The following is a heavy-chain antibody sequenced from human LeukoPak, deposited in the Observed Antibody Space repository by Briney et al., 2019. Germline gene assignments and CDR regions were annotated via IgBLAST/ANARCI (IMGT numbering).Heavy chain of an antibody. Sequence: ASVKVSCKTSGDTFSSYGISWVRQAPGQGLEFMGGIIPLWGSANYPQNFQGRVTITADKATSTVYMDLSSLGSGDTAVYYCARVGVYSGTYYFDSWGLGTQVTVSS. D-gene: IGHD1-26*01. CDR3: ARVGVYSGTYYFDS. CDR1: GDTFSSYG. J-gene: IGHJ4*01. V-gene: IGHV1-69*06. CDR2: IIPLWGSA.